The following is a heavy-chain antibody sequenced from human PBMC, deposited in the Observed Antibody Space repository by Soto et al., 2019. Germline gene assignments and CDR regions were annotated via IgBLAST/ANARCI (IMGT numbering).Heavy chain of an antibody. V-gene: IGHV3-74*01. Sequence: GGSLRLSCEASGFVFTNFWMHWVRHVPGKGLVWVARIDTSGHSTNYAESVKGRFTISRDNAKNTVSLQMNSLRVEDTGVYYCAKDSRYFDLWSQGSQVT. J-gene: IGHJ4*02. CDR1: GFVFTNFW. CDR3: AKDSRYFDL. CDR2: IDTSGHST. D-gene: IGHD1-20*01.